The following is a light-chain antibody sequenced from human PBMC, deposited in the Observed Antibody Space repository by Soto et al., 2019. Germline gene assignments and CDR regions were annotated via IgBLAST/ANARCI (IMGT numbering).Light chain of an antibody. J-gene: IGKJ1*01. V-gene: IGKV1-5*01. CDR2: DDS. Sequence: GDRVTITCRASQSISSWLAWYQQKPGKAPKLLIYDDSSLESGVPSRFSGSGSGTEFTLTISSLQPDDFATYYCQQYMGTFGQGTKVEIK. CDR3: QQYMGT. CDR1: QSISSW.